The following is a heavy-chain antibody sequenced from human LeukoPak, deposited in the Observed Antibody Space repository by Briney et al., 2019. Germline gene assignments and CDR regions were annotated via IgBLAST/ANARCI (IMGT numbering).Heavy chain of an antibody. Sequence: PGGSLRPSCAASGFTFSVYWTTWVRQAPGKGLEWVATMDQYGGLQYYVDSVKGRFTISRDNAENSLFLQINSRRADDTAGYYCAIEVWSRADSWGQGALVTVSS. V-gene: IGHV3-7*05. CDR1: GFTFSVYW. CDR2: MDQYGGLQ. J-gene: IGHJ4*02. CDR3: AIEVWSRADS. D-gene: IGHD3-16*01.